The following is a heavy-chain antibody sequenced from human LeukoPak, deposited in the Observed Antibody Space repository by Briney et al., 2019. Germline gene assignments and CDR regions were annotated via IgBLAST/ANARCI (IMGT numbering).Heavy chain of an antibody. V-gene: IGHV3-9*01. CDR3: VKDMEGAAGTGAFDC. D-gene: IGHD6-13*01. CDR1: GFTFDDYA. J-gene: IGHJ4*02. Sequence: GRSLRLSCAASGFTFDDYAMHWVRQAPGKGLEWVSGISWRSDIIGYADPVKGRFTISRDNAKNSLYLQMNSLRGEDTALYYCVKDMEGAAGTGAFDCWGQGTLVTVSS. CDR2: ISWRSDII.